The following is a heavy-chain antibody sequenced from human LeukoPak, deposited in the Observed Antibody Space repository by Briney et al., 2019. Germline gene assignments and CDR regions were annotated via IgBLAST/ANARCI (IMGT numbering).Heavy chain of an antibody. CDR2: IWYDGSDQ. CDR1: GFTFSGYD. Sequence: GGSLRLSCAASGFTFSGYDMAWVRQAPGKGLEWVALIWYDGSDQYYADSVKGRFTISKDSSTNTLYLQMNSLRAEDTAVYYCAREMKALAAAAADYWGQGTLVTVSS. V-gene: IGHV3-33*01. J-gene: IGHJ4*02. D-gene: IGHD6-13*01. CDR3: AREMKALAAAAADY.